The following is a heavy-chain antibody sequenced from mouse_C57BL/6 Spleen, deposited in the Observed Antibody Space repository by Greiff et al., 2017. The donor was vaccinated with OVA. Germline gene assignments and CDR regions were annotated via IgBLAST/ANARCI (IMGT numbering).Heavy chain of an antibody. CDR2: ISSGGSYT. Sequence: EVKLVESGGDLVKPGGSLKLSCAASGFTFSSYGMSWVRQTPDKRLEWVATISSGGSYTYYPDSVKGRFTISRDNAKNTLYLQMSSLKSEDTAMYYCARIYGYHYAMDYWGQGTSVTVSS. D-gene: IGHD2-2*01. V-gene: IGHV5-6*01. J-gene: IGHJ4*01. CDR1: GFTFSSYG. CDR3: ARIYGYHYAMDY.